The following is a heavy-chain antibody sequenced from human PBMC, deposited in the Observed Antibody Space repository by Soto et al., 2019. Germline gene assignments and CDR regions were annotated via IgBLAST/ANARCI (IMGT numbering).Heavy chain of an antibody. CDR2: IKTDGSEK. J-gene: IGHJ4*02. Sequence: EVQLVESGGGLVQPGGSLRLSCAASGFTFSDYWMSWVRQAPGKGLECVANIKTDGSEKYYVDPVKGRCTISRDNAKNSLYLQMNSLRAEDTAVYYCASSMGRGGNDYWGQGTLVAVSS. CDR3: ASSMGRGGNDY. CDR1: GFTFSDYW. D-gene: IGHD3-10*01. V-gene: IGHV3-7*05.